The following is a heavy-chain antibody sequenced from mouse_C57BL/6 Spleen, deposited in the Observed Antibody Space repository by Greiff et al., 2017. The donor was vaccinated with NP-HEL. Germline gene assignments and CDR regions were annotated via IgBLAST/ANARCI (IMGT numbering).Heavy chain of an antibody. J-gene: IGHJ4*01. D-gene: IGHD2-4*01. V-gene: IGHV14-2*01. CDR1: GFNINDYY. Sequence: EVQLQQSGAELVKPGASVKLSCTASGFNINDYYMHWVKPRPEQGLEWIGRIDPEDGETKYAPKFQGKATITADTSSNTAYLQLSSRTSEDTAVYYCASDDYDGIDYAMDYWGQGTSVTVSS. CDR3: ASDDYDGIDYAMDY. CDR2: IDPEDGET.